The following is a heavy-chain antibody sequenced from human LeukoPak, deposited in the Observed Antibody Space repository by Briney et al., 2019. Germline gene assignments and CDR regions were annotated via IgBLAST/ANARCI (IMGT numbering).Heavy chain of an antibody. D-gene: IGHD3-16*02. J-gene: IGHJ4*02. CDR1: GFTFSSYA. CDR2: ISGSGGST. CDR3: ATLELSTYYFDY. Sequence: GGPLRLSCAASGFTFSSYAMSRVRQAPGKGLEWVSAISGSGGSTYYADSVKGRFTISRDNSKNTLYLQMNSLRAEDTAVYYCATLELSTYYFDYWGQGTLVTVSS. V-gene: IGHV3-23*01.